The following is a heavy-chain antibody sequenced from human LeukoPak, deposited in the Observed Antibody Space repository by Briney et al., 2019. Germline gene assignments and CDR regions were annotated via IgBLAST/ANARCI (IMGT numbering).Heavy chain of an antibody. J-gene: IGHJ5*02. D-gene: IGHD3-16*02. V-gene: IGHV5-10-1*01. CDR2: IDPSDSYT. CDR3: ARHPLMITFGGVIVSNGGFDP. Sequence: PGEPLRISCKGSGYNFTSYWISWVRQMPGKGLEWMGRIDPSDSYTNYSPSFQGHVTISADKSISTAYLQWSSLKASDTAMYYCARHPLMITFGGVIVSNGGFDPWGQGTLVTVSS. CDR1: GYNFTSYW.